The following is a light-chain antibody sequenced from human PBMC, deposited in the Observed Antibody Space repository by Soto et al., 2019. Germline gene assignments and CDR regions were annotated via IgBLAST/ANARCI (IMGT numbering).Light chain of an antibody. CDR3: QQFFSTRST. J-gene: IGKJ3*01. V-gene: IGKV1-39*01. CDR2: AAT. CDR1: QSISSY. Sequence: DLQMTQSPSSLSASVGDRVTIACRASQSISSYLNWFQQKPGKAPKLLIYAATILQSGAPSKFSRSRSWTDVTLSISSRHPHVFASDYCQQFFSTRSTFGPGTKVDI.